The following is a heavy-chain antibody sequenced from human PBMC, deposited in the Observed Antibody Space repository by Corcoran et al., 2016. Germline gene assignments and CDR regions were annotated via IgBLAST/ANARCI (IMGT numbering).Heavy chain of an antibody. J-gene: IGHJ4*02. CDR2: VDDSGDT. CDR1: AASISRYY. CDR3: ARRRDYFDY. V-gene: IGHV4-59*01. Sequence: QVLLQESGPGLVKPSETLSLTCTVSAASISRYYWSWVRQPPGKGLEWIGYVDDSGDTSYDPSLRGRVTISLDTSKNQLSLKLSYVSAADTAVYYCARRRDYFDYWGQGTLVIVSS.